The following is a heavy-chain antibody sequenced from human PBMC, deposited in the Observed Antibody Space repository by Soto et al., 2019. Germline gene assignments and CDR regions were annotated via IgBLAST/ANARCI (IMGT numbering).Heavy chain of an antibody. J-gene: IGHJ6*02. CDR1: GYTFTGYY. D-gene: IGHD2-15*01. CDR3: ARDLVVVVAADYYYYGMDV. V-gene: IGHV1-2*04. CDR2: INPNSGGT. Sequence: ASVKVSCKASGYTFTGYYMHWVRQAPGQGLEWMGWINPNSGGTNYAQKFQGWVTMTRDTSISTAYMELSRLRSDDTAVYYCARDLVVVVAADYYYYGMDVWGQGTTVTVSS.